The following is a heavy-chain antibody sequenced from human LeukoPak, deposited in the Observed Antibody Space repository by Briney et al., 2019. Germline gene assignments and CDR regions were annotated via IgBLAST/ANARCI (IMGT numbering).Heavy chain of an antibody. J-gene: IGHJ3*02. CDR1: GFTFSSYS. V-gene: IGHV3-48*01. D-gene: IGHD3-10*01. CDR3: ARAVLLWFGESPSDAFDI. Sequence: PGGSLRLSCAASGFTFSSYSMNWVRQAPGKGLEWVSYISSSSSTIYYADSVKGRFTISRDNAKNSLYLQMNSLRAEGTAVYYCARAVLLWFGESPSDAFDIWGQGTMVTVSS. CDR2: ISSSSSTI.